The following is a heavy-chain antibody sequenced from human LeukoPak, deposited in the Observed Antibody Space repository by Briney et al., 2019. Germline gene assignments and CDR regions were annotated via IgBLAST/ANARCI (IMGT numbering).Heavy chain of an antibody. CDR1: GFTFGNFW. D-gene: IGHD3-10*01. V-gene: IGHV3-7*01. Sequence: GGSLRLSCAASGFTFGNFWMSWVRQAPGRGLQWVASMKGDGSHIYYVDSVKGRFTISRDNARNSLYLQMNSLRAEDTAVYYCAKLFRGVKTFDYWGQGALVTV. CDR3: AKLFRGVKTFDY. CDR2: MKGDGSHI. J-gene: IGHJ4*02.